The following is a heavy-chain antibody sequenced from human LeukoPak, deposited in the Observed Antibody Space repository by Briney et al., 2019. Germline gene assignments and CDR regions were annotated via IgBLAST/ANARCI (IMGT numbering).Heavy chain of an antibody. V-gene: IGHV3-33*01. CDR2: IWYDGSNK. CDR1: GFTFSSYG. J-gene: IGHJ4*02. Sequence: GRSLRLSCAASGFTFSSYGMHWVCQAPGKGLEWVAVIWYDGSNKYYADSVKGRFTISRDNSKNTLYLQMNSLRAEDTAVYYCARALGGPYYGSGSYYGVDYWGQGTLVTVSS. D-gene: IGHD3-10*01. CDR3: ARALGGPYYGSGSYYGVDY.